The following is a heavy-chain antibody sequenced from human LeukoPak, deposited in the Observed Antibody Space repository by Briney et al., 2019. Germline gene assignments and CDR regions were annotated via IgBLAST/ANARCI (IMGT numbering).Heavy chain of an antibody. D-gene: IGHD4-17*01. CDR2: ISDSGRNT. V-gene: IGHV3-23*01. Sequence: GGSLRLSCAASRFTFSNHAMSWVRQAPGKGLEWLSSISDSGRNTYYTDSVKGRFTISRDNSKNTLYLRMSSLRADDTAFYYCAKYGAYGTPYFDYWGPGTLVTVSS. CDR3: AKYGAYGTPYFDY. J-gene: IGHJ4*02. CDR1: RFTFSNHA.